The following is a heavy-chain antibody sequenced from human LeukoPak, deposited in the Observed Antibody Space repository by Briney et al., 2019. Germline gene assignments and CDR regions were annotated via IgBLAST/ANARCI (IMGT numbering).Heavy chain of an antibody. Sequence: PSETLSLTCTVSGDSISSGDYYWSWIRQPAGKGLEWIGRISSSGNTNYNPSLKSRVTISIDTSKNQFSLKVISVTAADTAIYYCARESGSYLWRSWLNPWGQGTLVTVSS. CDR3: ARESGSYLWRSWLNP. J-gene: IGHJ5*02. CDR2: ISSSGNT. CDR1: GDSISSGDYY. D-gene: IGHD3-16*01. V-gene: IGHV4-61*02.